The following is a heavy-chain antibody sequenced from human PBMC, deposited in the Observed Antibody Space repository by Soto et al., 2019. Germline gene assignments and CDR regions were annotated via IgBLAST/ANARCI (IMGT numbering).Heavy chain of an antibody. Sequence: GGSLRLSCAASGFTFSTYVMHWVRQAPGKGLEWVAGIRQDGSDKYYADSVKGRFTISRDNSNNALYLQIDSLRAEDTAVYFCARGTASSWYFAYWGQGTLVTVSS. CDR3: ARGTASSWYFAY. CDR1: GFTFSTYV. CDR2: IRQDGSDK. D-gene: IGHD6-13*01. J-gene: IGHJ4*02. V-gene: IGHV3-33*01.